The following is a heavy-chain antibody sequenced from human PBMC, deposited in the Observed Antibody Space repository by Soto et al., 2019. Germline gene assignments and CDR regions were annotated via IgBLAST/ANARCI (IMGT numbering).Heavy chain of an antibody. D-gene: IGHD2-15*01. CDR2: IYYAGST. CDR1: GGSISSTDHY. V-gene: IGHV4-39*01. CDR3: ARLVFHCLRGSCDDYNFYGLDV. J-gene: IGHJ6*02. Sequence: SETLSRPCSFSGGSISSTDHYWGWIRQPPGKGLEWLGSIYYAGSTFHNPSLKRRATISVDTSRNQFSLRLSSVTASDTAVYYCARLVFHCLRGSCDDYNFYGLDVWGQGTTVTVSS.